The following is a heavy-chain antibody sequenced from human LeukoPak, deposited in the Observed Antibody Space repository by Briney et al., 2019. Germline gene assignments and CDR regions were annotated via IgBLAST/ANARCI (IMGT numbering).Heavy chain of an antibody. CDR1: GDSTTSYY. CDR3: ARSEDPRGQQLVGY. V-gene: IGHV4-59*01. CDR2: VYKSGLF. D-gene: IGHD6-6*01. Sequence: SETLSLTCSVSGDSTTSYYWGWIRQSPGKGPEWLGYVYKSGLFDYNSSLRGRVTMSIDRSKTQFSLRLRSVTAADTAVYYCARSEDPRGQQLVGYWGQGTLVTVSS. J-gene: IGHJ4*02.